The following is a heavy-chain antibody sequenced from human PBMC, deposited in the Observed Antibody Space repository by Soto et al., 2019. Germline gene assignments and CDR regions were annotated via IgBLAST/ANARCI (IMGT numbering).Heavy chain of an antibody. CDR1: GGSISSSSYY. CDR3: ARHLGETQTYYDDSIGYYHYYFDY. J-gene: IGHJ4*02. Sequence: KTSETLSLTCTVSGGSISSSSYYWGWIRQPPGKGLEWIGDIYYSGSTYYNPSLKSRVTISIDTSKNQSSLNLSSVTAADTAVYYCARHLGETQTYYDDSIGYYHYYFDYWGQGTLVTVSS. D-gene: IGHD3-22*01. V-gene: IGHV4-39*01. CDR2: IYYSGST.